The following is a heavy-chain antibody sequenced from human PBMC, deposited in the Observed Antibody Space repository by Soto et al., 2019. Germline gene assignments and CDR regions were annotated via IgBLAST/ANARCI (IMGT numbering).Heavy chain of an antibody. CDR2: MNPNSGNT. V-gene: IGHV1-8*01. J-gene: IGHJ4*02. CDR3: ARASRLTYYYGSGSYSPPGY. D-gene: IGHD3-10*01. CDR1: GYTFTSYD. Sequence: ASVKVSCKASGYTFTSYDINWVRQATGQGLEWMGWMNPNSGNTGYAQKFQGRVTMTRNTSISTAYMELSSLRSEDTAVYCCARASRLTYYYGSGSYSPPGYWGQGTLVTVSS.